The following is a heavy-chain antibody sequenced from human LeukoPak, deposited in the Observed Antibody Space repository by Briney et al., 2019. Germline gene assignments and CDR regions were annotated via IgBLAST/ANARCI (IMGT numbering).Heavy chain of an antibody. Sequence: GGSLRLSCVGSRFTFSNYGMHWVRQAPGKGLEWVAVVSIDGGEKHYADSVRGRFTISRDNSKNMLYLQMNSLRVEDTAVYYCANPQSRGYDYLDYWAGEPWSVSPQ. D-gene: IGHD5-12*01. CDR3: ANPQSRGYDYLDY. V-gene: IGHV3-30*18. CDR2: VSIDGGEK. J-gene: IGHJ4*02. CDR1: RFTFSNYG.